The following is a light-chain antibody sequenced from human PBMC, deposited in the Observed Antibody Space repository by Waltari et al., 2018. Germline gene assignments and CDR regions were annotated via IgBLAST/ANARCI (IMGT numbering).Light chain of an antibody. J-gene: IGKJ1*01. V-gene: IGKV4-1*01. Sequence: DIVMSQSPDSLAVSLGERATINCKSSQSVFYSSINKNYLAWYQQKSGQPTKLLIYWASTRDSGVPDRFSGSGSGTDSTLSISSLQAEDVAVYYCQQYYSTLPTFGQGTKVEIK. CDR3: QQYYSTLPT. CDR2: WAS. CDR1: QSVFYSSINKNY.